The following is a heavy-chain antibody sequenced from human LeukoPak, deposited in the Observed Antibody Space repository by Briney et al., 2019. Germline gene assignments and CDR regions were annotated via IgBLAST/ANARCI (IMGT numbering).Heavy chain of an antibody. CDR3: AKDLRGYDMDFDY. Sequence: SGGSLRLSCAASGFTFSSYTMSWVRQAPGKGLEWVSSISGSGVSTYYADSLKGRFTISRDNFKNTLFLQLNSLRAEDTAVYYCAKDLRGYDMDFDYWGQGTLVTVSS. V-gene: IGHV3-23*01. CDR2: ISGSGVST. CDR1: GFTFSSYT. J-gene: IGHJ4*02. D-gene: IGHD5-12*01.